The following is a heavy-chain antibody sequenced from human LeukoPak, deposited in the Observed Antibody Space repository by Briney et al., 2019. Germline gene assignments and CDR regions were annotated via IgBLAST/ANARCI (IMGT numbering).Heavy chain of an antibody. CDR1: GFTFSSYA. V-gene: IGHV3-23*01. CDR3: AKGLRTGVGPYMGYHYYMDV. D-gene: IGHD3-16*01. J-gene: IGHJ6*03. Sequence: PSGGSLRLSCAASGFTFSSYAMSWVRQAPGKGLKWVSTINDNGAGTYYADSVKGRSTISRDNSYNTVSLQMNSLRDEDTGVYYCAKGLRTGVGPYMGYHYYMDVWGKGATVTVSS. CDR2: INDNGAGT.